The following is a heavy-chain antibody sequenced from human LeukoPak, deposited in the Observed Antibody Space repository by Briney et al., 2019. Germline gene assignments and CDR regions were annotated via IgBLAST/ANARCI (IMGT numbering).Heavy chain of an antibody. V-gene: IGHV3-43D*04. CDR1: GFDFDDYM. CDR3: ARGGYGGVFDY. J-gene: IGHJ4*02. D-gene: IGHD4-23*01. CDR2: ISWDGGTT. Sequence: GGSLRPSCAASGFDFDDYMMHWVRQVPGKGLEWVSLISWDGGTTNYADSVKGRFTISRDNSKNSLYFLMNDLTAEDTAFYYCARGGYGGVFDYWGQGTLVTVSS.